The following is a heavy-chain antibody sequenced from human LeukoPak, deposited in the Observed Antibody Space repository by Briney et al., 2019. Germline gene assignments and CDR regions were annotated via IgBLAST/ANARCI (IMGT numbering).Heavy chain of an antibody. CDR3: ASLNDSSGSYYFDY. V-gene: IGHV4-34*01. CDR2: INHSGST. CDR1: GGSFSGYY. D-gene: IGHD3-22*01. J-gene: IGHJ4*02. Sequence: SETLSLTCAVYGGSFSGYYWSWIRQPPGKGLEWIGEINHSGSTNYNPSLKSRVTISVDTSKNQFSLKLSSVTAADAAVYYCASLNDSSGSYYFDYWGQGTLVTVSS.